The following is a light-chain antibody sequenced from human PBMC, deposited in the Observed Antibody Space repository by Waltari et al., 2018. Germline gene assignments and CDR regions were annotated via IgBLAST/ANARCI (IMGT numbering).Light chain of an antibody. CDR1: QSLLHSNGYNY. J-gene: IGKJ1*01. CDR3: MQALHTPPA. V-gene: IGKV2-28*01. Sequence: DTVITQSPLSLTVTPGEPASISCRSSQSLLHSNGYNYLDWYLQKPGQPPQLLIYLGSDWASGVPDRFSGSGSGTDFTLKISSVEAEDIGVYYCMQALHTPPAFGQGTRVEI. CDR2: LGS.